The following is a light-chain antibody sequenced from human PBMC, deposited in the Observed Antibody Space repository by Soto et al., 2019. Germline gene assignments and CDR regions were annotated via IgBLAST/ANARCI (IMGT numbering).Light chain of an antibody. V-gene: IGKV3-15*01. Sequence: EIVMTQSPATMSVSPGERATLSCRASQSVSSNLAWYQQKPGQAPRLLIYGASTRATGIPARFSGSGSGTEFTLTISSLQSEDFAVYYCHKYNNWPTLTFGGGNMLEIK. CDR1: QSVSSN. CDR3: HKYNNWPTLT. J-gene: IGKJ4*01. CDR2: GAS.